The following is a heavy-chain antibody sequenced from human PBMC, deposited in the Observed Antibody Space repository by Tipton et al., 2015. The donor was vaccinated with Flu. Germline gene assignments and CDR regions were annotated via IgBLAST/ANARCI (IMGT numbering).Heavy chain of an antibody. CDR2: IYYSGST. D-gene: IGHD6-13*01. CDR3: ARLSSNWYHQLDN. J-gene: IGHJ4*02. CDR1: GGSISSGSYY. V-gene: IGHV4-61*09. Sequence: TLSLTCTVSGGSISSGSYYWNWIRQPAGKGLEWIGYIYYSGSTNYNPSLKSRVTISVDTSKNQFSLKLSSVTAADTAVYYCARLSSNWYHQLDNWGQGTLVTVSS.